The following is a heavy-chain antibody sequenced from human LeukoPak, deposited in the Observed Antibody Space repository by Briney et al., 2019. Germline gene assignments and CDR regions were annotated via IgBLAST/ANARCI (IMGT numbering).Heavy chain of an antibody. J-gene: IGHJ4*02. CDR1: GYTFTGYF. V-gene: IGHV1-2*02. CDR2: INPNSGDT. D-gene: IGHD5-24*01. CDR3: ARDKDGYNHFDY. Sequence: ASVEVSCKASGYTFTGYFIHWVRQAPGQGLEWMGWINPNSGDTEYAQKFQGRVTMTRDTSINTVYIELSRLRSDDTAVYYCARDKDGYNHFDYWGQGTLVTVSS.